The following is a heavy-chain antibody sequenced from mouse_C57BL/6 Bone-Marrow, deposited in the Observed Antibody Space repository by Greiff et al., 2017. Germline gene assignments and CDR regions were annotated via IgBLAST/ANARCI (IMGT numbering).Heavy chain of an antibody. CDR3: SSFDGNYFDF. CDR2: IDPEIGDT. CDR1: GFNIKDDY. Sequence: VHVKQSGAELVRPGASVKLSCTASGFNIKDDYIHWVKQRPEQGLEWIGWIDPEIGDTEYASKFQGKATITSDTSSNTAYLQLSSLTSDDTAVYYCSSFDGNYFDFWGQGTPLTVAS. J-gene: IGHJ2*01. D-gene: IGHD2-3*01. V-gene: IGHV14-4*01.